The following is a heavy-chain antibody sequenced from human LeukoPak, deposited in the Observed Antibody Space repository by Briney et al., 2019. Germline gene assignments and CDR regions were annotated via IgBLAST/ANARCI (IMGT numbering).Heavy chain of an antibody. Sequence: PSETLSLTCAVYGGSFSGYYWSWIRQPPGKGLEWIGYIYYSGSPNYNPSLKNRDTISLDTSKNQFSLKLSSVTAADTAVYYCARVIRGNVFEIWAKGKRVTV. J-gene: IGHJ3*02. V-gene: IGHV4-59*08. CDR1: GGSFSGYY. D-gene: IGHD3-10*01. CDR3: ARVIRGNVFEI. CDR2: IYYSGSP.